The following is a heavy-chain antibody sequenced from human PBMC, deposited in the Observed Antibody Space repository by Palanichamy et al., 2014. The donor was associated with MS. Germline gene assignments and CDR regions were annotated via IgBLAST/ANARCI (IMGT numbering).Heavy chain of an antibody. J-gene: IGHJ4*02. D-gene: IGHD4-17*01. CDR2: VYYTGSN. V-gene: IGHV4-31*03. CDR3: AATATVTTGGHFDY. Sequence: QVQLQESGPGLVKPSQTLSPTCSVSGGSINNGAYYWSWIRQLPGKGLEWIGYVYYTGSNYFNPSLKSRIATSMDTSKNQFSLNLTSVTAADTAIYYCAATATVTTGGHFDYWGPGTLVTVSS. CDR1: GGSINNGAYY.